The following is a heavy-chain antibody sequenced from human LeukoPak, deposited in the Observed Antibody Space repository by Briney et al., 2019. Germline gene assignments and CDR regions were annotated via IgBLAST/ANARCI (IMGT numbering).Heavy chain of an antibody. J-gene: IGHJ5*02. CDR2: ISAYNGNT. CDR1: GYTFTSYG. CDR3: ARLATAGTYDWFDP. Sequence: ASVRVSCKASGYTFTSYGISWVRQAPGQGLEWMGWISAYNGNTNYAQKLQGRVTMTTDTSTSTAYMELRSLRSDDTAVYYCARLATAGTYDWFDPWGQGTLVTVSS. D-gene: IGHD6-13*01. V-gene: IGHV1-18*01.